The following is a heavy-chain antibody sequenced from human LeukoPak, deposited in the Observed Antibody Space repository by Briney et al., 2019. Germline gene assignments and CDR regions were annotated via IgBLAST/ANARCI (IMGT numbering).Heavy chain of an antibody. CDR1: GYTFTSYG. V-gene: IGHV1-18*01. CDR2: ISAYNGNT. J-gene: IGHJ4*02. Sequence: ASVKVSCKASGYTFTSYGISWVRQAPGQGLEWMGWISAYNGNTNYAQKLQGRVTMTTDTSTSTAYMELRSLRSDDTAVYYCARGSFPRSSGYGSDYWGQGTLVTVSS. CDR3: ARGSFPRSSGYGSDY. D-gene: IGHD3-22*01.